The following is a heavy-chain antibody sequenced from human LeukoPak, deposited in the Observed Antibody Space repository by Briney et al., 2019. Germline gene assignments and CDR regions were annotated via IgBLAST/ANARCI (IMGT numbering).Heavy chain of an antibody. Sequence: GGSLRLSCAASAFTFSHYGMHWVRQAPGKGLEWVSGINWNGGSTGYADSVKGRFTISRDNAKNSLYLQMNSLRAEDTALYHCARRDSSGWDYDYWGQGTLVTVSS. CDR2: INWNGGST. CDR1: AFTFSHYG. CDR3: ARRDSSGWDYDY. V-gene: IGHV3-20*01. J-gene: IGHJ4*02. D-gene: IGHD6-19*01.